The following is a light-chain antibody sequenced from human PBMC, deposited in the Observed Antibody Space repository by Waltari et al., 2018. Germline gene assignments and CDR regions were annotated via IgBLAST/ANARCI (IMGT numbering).Light chain of an antibody. CDR2: GAS. Sequence: EIVLTQSPGPLSLSPGERATLSCRASQSLSSTHLAWYQQKPGQAPRLLIYGASIRATGIPDRFSGSGSGTEFTLTISRLEPEDFAVYYCQQYGTSPTFGQGTKVEIK. CDR3: QQYGTSPT. J-gene: IGKJ1*01. CDR1: QSLSSTH. V-gene: IGKV3-20*01.